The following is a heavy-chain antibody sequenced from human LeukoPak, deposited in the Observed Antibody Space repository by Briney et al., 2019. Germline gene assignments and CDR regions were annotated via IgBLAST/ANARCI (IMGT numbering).Heavy chain of an antibody. D-gene: IGHD6-13*01. Sequence: GGSLRLSCAAFGFTFDDYAMHWVRHAPGTGLEWVSSISWNSGSIGYADSVKGRFTISRDNAKNSLYLQMNSLRAEDTALYYCAKSRGSNWPRYFDLWGRGTLITVSS. V-gene: IGHV3-9*01. J-gene: IGHJ2*01. CDR2: ISWNSGSI. CDR1: GFTFDDYA. CDR3: AKSRGSNWPRYFDL.